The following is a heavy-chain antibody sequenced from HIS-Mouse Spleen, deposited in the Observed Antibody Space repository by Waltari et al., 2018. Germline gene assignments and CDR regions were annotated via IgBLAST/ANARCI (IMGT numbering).Heavy chain of an antibody. V-gene: IGHV3-30*18. J-gene: IGHJ4*02. CDR1: GFTFSSYG. D-gene: IGHD6-19*01. CDR2: RSYDGSNK. CDR3: AKASSGWLDY. Sequence: QVQLVESGGGVVQPGRSLRLSCAASGFTFSSYGMHWVRRAPGKGLEWVAVRSYDGSNKYNANSVKGRFTISRDNSKNTLYLQMNSLRAEDTAVYYCAKASSGWLDYWGQGTLVTVSS.